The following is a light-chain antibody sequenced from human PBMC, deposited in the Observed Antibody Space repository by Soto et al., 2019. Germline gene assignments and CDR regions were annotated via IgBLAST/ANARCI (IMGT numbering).Light chain of an antibody. V-gene: IGLV2-14*01. CDR3: SSHTSSSTPYV. J-gene: IGLJ1*01. CDR1: SSDVGAYNY. CDR2: EVS. Sequence: QSALTQPASVSGSPGQSITISCTGTSSDVGAYNYVSWYQQHPGKAPKLMIYEVSNRPSGVPNRFSGSKSGSTASLTISGLQAEDEADYYCSSHTSSSTPYVFGTGTKV.